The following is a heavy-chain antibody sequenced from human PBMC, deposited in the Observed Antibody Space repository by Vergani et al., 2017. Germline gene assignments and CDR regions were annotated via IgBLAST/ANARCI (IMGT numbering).Heavy chain of an antibody. Sequence: QVQLVESGGGVVQPGTSLRLSCVVSGFALNRHAMYWVRQAPGKGLEWVVGISFDGTNEYYPDLVKGRFTISRDIAKNTLYLQVRGLRLEDTGVYHCVSDRGLCAGGRCYTEAWDYWGQGTPVTVSS. V-gene: IGHV3-30-3*01. D-gene: IGHD2-2*02. CDR3: VSDRGLCAGGRCYTEAWDY. CDR1: GFALNRHA. CDR2: ISFDGTNE. J-gene: IGHJ4*02.